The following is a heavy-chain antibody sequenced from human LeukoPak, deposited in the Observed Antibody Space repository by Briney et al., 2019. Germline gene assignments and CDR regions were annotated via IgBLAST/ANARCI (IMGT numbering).Heavy chain of an antibody. CDR3: ARDLRGGGYSGRNWFDP. CDR1: GYTFTGYY. V-gene: IGHV1-2*02. Sequence: ASVKVSCKASGYTFTGYYIHWVRQAPGQALEWMGWINPDNGVTNYAQKFQGRVTITRDTSISTAYMELSSLRSEDTAVYYCARDLRGGGYSGRNWFDPWGQGTLVTVSS. D-gene: IGHD5-12*01. J-gene: IGHJ5*02. CDR2: INPDNGVT.